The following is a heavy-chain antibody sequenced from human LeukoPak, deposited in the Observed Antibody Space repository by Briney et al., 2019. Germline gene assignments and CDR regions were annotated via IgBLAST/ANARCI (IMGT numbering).Heavy chain of an antibody. J-gene: IGHJ4*02. CDR2: ISSSSSYI. Sequence: GGSLRLSCAASGFIFSSYSMNWVRQAPGKGLEWVSSISSSSSYIYYADSVKGRFTISRDNAKNSLYLQMNSLRVEDTAVYYCVRGPPYGSRSDYFDYWGQGTLVTVSS. CDR3: VRGPPYGSRSDYFDY. D-gene: IGHD3-10*01. V-gene: IGHV3-21*01. CDR1: GFIFSSYS.